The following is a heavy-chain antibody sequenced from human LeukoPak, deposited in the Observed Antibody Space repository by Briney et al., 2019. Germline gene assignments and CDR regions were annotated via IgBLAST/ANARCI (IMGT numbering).Heavy chain of an antibody. V-gene: IGHV4-31*03. CDR2: IYYSGST. D-gene: IGHD3-9*01. J-gene: IGHJ3*02. CDR1: GGSISSGGYY. CDR3: ARSYYDILTGDAFDI. Sequence: SETLSLTCTVSGGSISSGGYYWSWIRQHPGKGLEGMGYIYYSGSTYYNPPLKSRVTISVDTSKNQFSLKLSSVTAADTAVYYCARSYYDILTGDAFDIWGQGTMVTVSS.